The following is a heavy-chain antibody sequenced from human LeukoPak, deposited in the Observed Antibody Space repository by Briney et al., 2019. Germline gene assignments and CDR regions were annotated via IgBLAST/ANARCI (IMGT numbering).Heavy chain of an antibody. D-gene: IGHD3-22*01. V-gene: IGHV4-59*01. Sequence: SETLSLTCTVSGGSISSYYWSWIRQPPGKGLEWIGYIYYSGSTNYNPSLKSRVTISVDTSKNQFSLKLSSVTAADTAVYYCASGENYYDSSGYYYGWFDPWGQGTLVTVSS. CDR2: IYYSGST. CDR1: GGSISSYY. J-gene: IGHJ5*02. CDR3: ASGENYYDSSGYYYGWFDP.